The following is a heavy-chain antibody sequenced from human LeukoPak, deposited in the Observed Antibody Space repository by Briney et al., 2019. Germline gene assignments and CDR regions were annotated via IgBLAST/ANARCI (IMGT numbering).Heavy chain of an antibody. Sequence: PSDTLSLTCTVSGGSINSYYWSWIRQPPGKGLEGIGYIYYSGSTNYNPSLKSRVTISVDTSKNQFSLKLSSVTAADTAVYYCARVGLRFGELLPYYYYGMDVWGQGTTVTVSS. CDR1: GGSINSYY. CDR2: IYYSGST. CDR3: ARVGLRFGELLPYYYYGMDV. D-gene: IGHD3-10*01. V-gene: IGHV4-59*07. J-gene: IGHJ6*02.